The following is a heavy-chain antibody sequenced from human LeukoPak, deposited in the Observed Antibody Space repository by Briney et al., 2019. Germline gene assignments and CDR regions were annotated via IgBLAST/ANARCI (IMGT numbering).Heavy chain of an antibody. V-gene: IGHV3-7*01. D-gene: IGHD5-24*01. Sequence: GGSLRLSCEASGFTFSGNWMSWVRQAPRKGLEWVASINPDGSQKLYVDSVKGRFTISRDNTKGSLYLQMNSLGAEDTAMYYCAKLLGTATTYDSWGQGTRVTVSS. CDR3: AKLLGTATTYDS. CDR1: GFTFSGNW. CDR2: INPDGSQK. J-gene: IGHJ4*02.